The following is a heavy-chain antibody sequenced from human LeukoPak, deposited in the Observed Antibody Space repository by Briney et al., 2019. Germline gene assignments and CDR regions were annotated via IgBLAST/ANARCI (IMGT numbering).Heavy chain of an antibody. V-gene: IGHV1-18*01. Sequence: ASVKASCKASGYTFTSYGISWVRQAPGQGLEWMGWISAYNGNTNYAQKLQGRVTMTTDTSTSTAYMELRSLRSDDTAVYYCARSYDFWSGYYGNWFDPWGQGTLVTVSS. D-gene: IGHD3-3*01. CDR2: ISAYNGNT. CDR1: GYTFTSYG. J-gene: IGHJ5*02. CDR3: ARSYDFWSGYYGNWFDP.